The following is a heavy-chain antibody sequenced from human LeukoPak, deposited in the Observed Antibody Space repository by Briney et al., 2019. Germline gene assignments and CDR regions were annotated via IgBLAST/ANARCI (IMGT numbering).Heavy chain of an antibody. Sequence: SETLSLTCTVSGGSISSGDYYWSWIRQPPGKGLEWIGYIYYSGSTYYNPSLKSRVTISVDTSKNQFSLKLSSVTAADTAVYYCARGVVVVPAAISYFDYWGQGTLVIVSS. J-gene: IGHJ4*02. CDR2: IYYSGST. CDR1: GGSISSGDYY. CDR3: ARGVVVVPAAISYFDY. D-gene: IGHD2-2*01. V-gene: IGHV4-30-4*08.